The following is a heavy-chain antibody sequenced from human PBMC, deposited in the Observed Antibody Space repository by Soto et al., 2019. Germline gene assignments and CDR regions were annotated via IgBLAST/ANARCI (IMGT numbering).Heavy chain of an antibody. CDR2: LIPLSDRT. J-gene: IGHJ5*02. Sequence: SVKVSCKASGANFSNNAIIWVRQAPVQGLEWMRWLIPLSDRTNYARKCQGRLTITADESTTPAYMELRSLTSEDTAVYFCARAPDCGYDYHTKYYLNPRGQGTVVTAST. CDR1: GANFSNNA. CDR3: ARAPDCGYDYHTKYYLNP. D-gene: IGHD3-22*01. V-gene: IGHV1-69*13.